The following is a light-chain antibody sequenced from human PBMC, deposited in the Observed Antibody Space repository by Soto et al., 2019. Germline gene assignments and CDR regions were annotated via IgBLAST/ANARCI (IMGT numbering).Light chain of an antibody. Sequence: EIVLTQSPGTLSLSPGERATLSCRASQSVSSTYLAWYQHKLGQAPRLLIYGASSKASGIPDRFSGSGSGTDFTLTISRLEPEDFAVYYCQQYDSSPRSFGQGTKVDNK. CDR3: QQYDSSPRS. J-gene: IGKJ1*01. V-gene: IGKV3-20*01. CDR1: QSVSSTY. CDR2: GAS.